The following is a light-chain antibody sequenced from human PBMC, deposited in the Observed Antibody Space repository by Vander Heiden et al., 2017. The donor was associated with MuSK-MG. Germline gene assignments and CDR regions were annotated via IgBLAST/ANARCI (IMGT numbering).Light chain of an antibody. Sequence: QSVLTQPPSVSGAPGQRVTISCTGSSSNIGAGYDVHWYQQLPGTAPHPLPYGKSNRPPGGPDRFSGSKFGTSASLAITGLQAEDGADYYCQSYDSSLSGSGFGGGNKLTVL. J-gene: IGLJ2*01. CDR3: QSYDSSLSGSG. CDR1: SSNIGAGYD. V-gene: IGLV1-40*01. CDR2: GKS.